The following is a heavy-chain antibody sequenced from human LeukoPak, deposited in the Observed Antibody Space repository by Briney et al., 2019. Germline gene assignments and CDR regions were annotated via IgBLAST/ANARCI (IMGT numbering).Heavy chain of an antibody. CDR3: ARRGAVADAFDI. Sequence: SGGSLRLSCAASGFTFSSYGMSWVRQAPGKGLEWVSAISGSGGSTNYADSVKGRFTISRDNAKNTLYLQMNSLRAEDTAVYYCARRGAVADAFDIWGQGTMVTVSS. V-gene: IGHV3-23*01. CDR2: ISGSGGST. CDR1: GFTFSSYG. D-gene: IGHD4-23*01. J-gene: IGHJ3*02.